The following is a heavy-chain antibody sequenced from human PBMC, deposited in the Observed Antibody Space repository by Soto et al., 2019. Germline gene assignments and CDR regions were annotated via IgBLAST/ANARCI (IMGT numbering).Heavy chain of an antibody. V-gene: IGHV1-8*01. D-gene: IGHD2-8*02. CDR1: GYTFTSYD. CDR3: ARNPANTGYFEY. CDR2: MNPNTGNI. J-gene: IGHJ4*02. Sequence: QVQLVQSGAEVKKPGASVKVSCKASGYTFTSYDINWVRQAPGQGLEWMGWMNPNTGNIGYAQKFQGRFILTRDTSISTAYMELSSLTSEDTAEYYCARNPANTGYFEYWGQGTLVTVSS.